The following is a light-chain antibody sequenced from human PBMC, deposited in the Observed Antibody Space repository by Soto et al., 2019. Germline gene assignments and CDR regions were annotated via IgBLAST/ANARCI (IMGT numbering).Light chain of an antibody. CDR3: QQYGSSPGT. V-gene: IGKV3-20*01. CDR2: GAS. CDR1: QTVTSNY. J-gene: IGKJ1*01. Sequence: EIVLTQSPGTLSSSPGERATLSCRASQTVTSNYLAWYQQKPGQAPRLLFFGASIRATGLPDRFSGGGSGTDCPLTISRLEPEDFAVYYCQQYGSSPGTFGQGTKVEVK.